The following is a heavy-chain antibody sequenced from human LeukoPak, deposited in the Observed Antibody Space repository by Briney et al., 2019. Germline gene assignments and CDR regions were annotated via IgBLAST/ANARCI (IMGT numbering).Heavy chain of an antibody. CDR2: IYYSGST. CDR3: ARDRSNGFHFDY. V-gene: IGHV4-31*03. J-gene: IGHJ4*02. Sequence: KPSQTLSLTCTVSGGPISSGGYYWSWIRQHPGKGLEWIGYIYYSGSTYYNPSLKSRVTISVDTSKNQFSLKLSSVTAADTAVYYCARDRSNGFHFDYWGQGTLVTVSS. D-gene: IGHD5-24*01. CDR1: GGPISSGGYY.